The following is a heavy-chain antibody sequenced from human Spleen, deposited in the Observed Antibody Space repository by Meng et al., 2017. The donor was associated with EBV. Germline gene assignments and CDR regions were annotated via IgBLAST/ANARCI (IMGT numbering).Heavy chain of an antibody. Sequence: VQLVQSGAEVKKPGASVKISCKASGYTFTSYAFSWVRQAPGQGLEWMGIIDASGGDARYAQKFQGRVTMTRDTSTSTVYMDLSSLRSEDTAVYYCARGPVGMITYFDYWGQGTLVTVSS. CDR2: IDASGGDA. V-gene: IGHV1-46*01. CDR1: GYTFTSYA. J-gene: IGHJ4*02. CDR3: ARGPVGMITYFDY. D-gene: IGHD3-16*01.